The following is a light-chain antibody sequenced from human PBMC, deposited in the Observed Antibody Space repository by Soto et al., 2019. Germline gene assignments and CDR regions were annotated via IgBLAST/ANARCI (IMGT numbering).Light chain of an antibody. CDR3: QQYNSYPWT. V-gene: IGKV1-5*01. J-gene: IGKJ1*01. Sequence: DIQMTQSPSTLSASVGDRVTITCRASQSISSWFAWYQRKPGKAPKLLIYDASSLESGVPSRFSGSGSGTEFTLTISSLQPDDFATYYYQQYNSYPWTFGQGTKVDIK. CDR2: DAS. CDR1: QSISSW.